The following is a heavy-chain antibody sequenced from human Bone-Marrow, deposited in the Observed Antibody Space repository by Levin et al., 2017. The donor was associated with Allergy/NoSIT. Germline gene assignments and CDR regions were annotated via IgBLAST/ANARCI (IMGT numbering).Heavy chain of an antibody. D-gene: IGHD2-15*01. V-gene: IGHV3-66*02. CDR2: INSGDST. CDR3: ARGGPSRSIQY. CDR1: GVTGSSRY. Sequence: GESLKISCAASGVTGSSRYMGWVRQAPGEGLECVSLINSGDSTYYTDSVRGRFTISRDNSKNTVYLQMNGLRAEDTAVYYCARGGPSRSIQYWGQGTLVTVSS. J-gene: IGHJ1*01.